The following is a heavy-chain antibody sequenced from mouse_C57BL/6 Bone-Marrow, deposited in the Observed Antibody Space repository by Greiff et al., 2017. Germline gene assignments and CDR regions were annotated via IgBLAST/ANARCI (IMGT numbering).Heavy chain of an antibody. Sequence: GQLVESGGGLVKPGGSLKLSCAASGFTFSSYAMSWVRQTPEKRLEWVATISDGGSYTYYPDNVKGRFTISRDNAKNNLYLQMSHLKSEDTAMYYCARDIYDGYYVGAMDYWGQGTSVTVSS. CDR2: ISDGGSYT. D-gene: IGHD2-3*01. V-gene: IGHV5-4*01. J-gene: IGHJ4*01. CDR3: ARDIYDGYYVGAMDY. CDR1: GFTFSSYA.